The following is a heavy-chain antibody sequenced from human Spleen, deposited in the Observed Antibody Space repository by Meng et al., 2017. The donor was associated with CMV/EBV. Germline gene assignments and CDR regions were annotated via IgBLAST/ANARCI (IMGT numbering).Heavy chain of an antibody. CDR1: GFDFSVYS. J-gene: IGHJ4*02. Sequence: GESLKISCAASGFDFSVYSMNWVRQAPGKGLEWVSVIYSDGSAYYADSVRGRFIISRDNFKNTVYLQMNSLRAEDTAVYYCARGPRGIGALFDYWGQGSLVTVSS. CDR3: ARGPRGIGALFDY. CDR2: IYSDGSA. V-gene: IGHV3-53*01. D-gene: IGHD3-16*01.